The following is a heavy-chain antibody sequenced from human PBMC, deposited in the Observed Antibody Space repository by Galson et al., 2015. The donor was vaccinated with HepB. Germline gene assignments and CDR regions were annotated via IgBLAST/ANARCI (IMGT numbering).Heavy chain of an antibody. D-gene: IGHD1-1*01. CDR3: ARHKAVQLERRDYYYGMDV. V-gene: IGHV5-51*01. CDR1: GYSFTSYW. J-gene: IGHJ6*02. Sequence: QSGAEVKKPGESLKISCKGSGYSFTSYWIGWVRQMPGKGLEWMGIIYPGDSGTRYSPSFQGQVTISADKSISTAYLQWSSLKASDTAMYYCARHKAVQLERRDYYYGMDVWGQGTTVTVSS. CDR2: IYPGDSGT.